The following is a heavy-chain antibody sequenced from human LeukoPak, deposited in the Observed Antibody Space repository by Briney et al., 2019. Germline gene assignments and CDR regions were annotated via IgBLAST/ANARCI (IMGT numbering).Heavy chain of an antibody. CDR1: GDSISISSYY. CDR3: ARHRYYDFWSGDSIGHPYYFDY. V-gene: IGHV4-39*01. CDR2: IYYSVST. Sequence: PSETLSLTCTLSGDSISISSYYWGWIRQPPGRGLEWNWSIYYSVSTYYDPSFKSRVTISVETSKNQVYLKLSSVTAADTAVYYCARHRYYDFWSGDSIGHPYYFDYWGQGTLVTVSS. J-gene: IGHJ4*02. D-gene: IGHD3-3*01.